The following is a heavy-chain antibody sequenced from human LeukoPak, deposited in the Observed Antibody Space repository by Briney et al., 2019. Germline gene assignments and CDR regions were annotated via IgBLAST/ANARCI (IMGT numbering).Heavy chain of an antibody. CDR2: IFNGGST. Sequence: GGSLRLSCAASGFAVSSNHMNWVRQAPGKGLEWVSVIFNGGSTYYADSVKGRFTISRDNSKNTLYLQMNSLRAEDTAVYYCARAAENRLGAATDNWGQGTLVTVSS. V-gene: IGHV3-53*01. CDR3: ARAAENRLGAATDN. D-gene: IGHD6-13*01. J-gene: IGHJ4*02. CDR1: GFAVSSNH.